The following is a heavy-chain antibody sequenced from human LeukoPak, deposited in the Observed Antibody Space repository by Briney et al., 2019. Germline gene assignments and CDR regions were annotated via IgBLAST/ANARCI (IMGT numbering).Heavy chain of an antibody. J-gene: IGHJ5*02. Sequence: GGSLRLSCAGFGFTFSSYWMNWVRQAPGKGLEWVANIQGDGTERYYVDPVKGRFTISRDNAKNSLFLQMNSLRAEDTAVYYCAKSNWFDPWGQGTLVTVSS. CDR2: IQGDGTER. CDR3: AKSNWFDP. CDR1: GFTFSSYW. V-gene: IGHV3-7*01.